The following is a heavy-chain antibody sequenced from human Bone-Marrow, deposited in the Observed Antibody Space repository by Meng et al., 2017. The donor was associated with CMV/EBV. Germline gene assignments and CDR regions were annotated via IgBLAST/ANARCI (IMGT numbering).Heavy chain of an antibody. CDR3: AREYSSSLYYYYYGMDV. D-gene: IGHD6-6*01. CDR2: IIHIFDTG. Sequence: VKVSCKASGGTFTSYTINWVRQAPGQGLEWMGGIIHIFDTGNYAQKFQGRVTITTDESTSTAYMELSRLRSDDTAVYYCAREYSSSLYYYYYGMDVWGQGTTVTVSS. J-gene: IGHJ6*02. V-gene: IGHV1-69*05. CDR1: GGTFTSYT.